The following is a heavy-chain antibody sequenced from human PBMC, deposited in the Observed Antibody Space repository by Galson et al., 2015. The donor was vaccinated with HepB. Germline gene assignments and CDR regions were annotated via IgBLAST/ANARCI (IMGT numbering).Heavy chain of an antibody. J-gene: IGHJ4*02. Sequence: AMHWVRQAPGKGLEWVAVTSYDEMYKYYTDSVRGRFTISRDNSKNTLYLQMNSLRTEDTAVYYCAREPRTKRYYYDSSTYGPVDYWGQGSLVTVSS. D-gene: IGHD3-22*01. CDR3: AREPRTKRYYYDSSTYGPVDY. V-gene: IGHV3-30*04. CDR1: A. CDR2: TSYDEMYK.